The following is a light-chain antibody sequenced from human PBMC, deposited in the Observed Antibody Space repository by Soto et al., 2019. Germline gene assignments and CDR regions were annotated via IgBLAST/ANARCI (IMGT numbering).Light chain of an antibody. CDR1: QSVSIH. J-gene: IGKJ1*01. CDR3: QQYGSSPWT. Sequence: ETVKTQSPGTLSESVGERATLSCRASQSVSIHLAWYKKKPGQAPRLLIYAASRRATGIPDRFSGRGSWTDFTLTISRLEPEDFAVYYCQQYGSSPWTFGQGTKVDIK. V-gene: IGKV3-20*01. CDR2: AAS.